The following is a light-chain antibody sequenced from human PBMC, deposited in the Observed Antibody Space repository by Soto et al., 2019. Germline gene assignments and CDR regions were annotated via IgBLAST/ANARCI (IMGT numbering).Light chain of an antibody. J-gene: IGKJ3*01. V-gene: IGKV1-5*01. CDR2: DAS. CDR3: QQYNSYSS. CDR1: QSISSW. Sequence: DIQMTQSPSTLSASVGDRVTITCRASQSISSWLAGYQQKPGKAPKLLIYDASSLESGVPSRFSGSGSGTEFILTISSLQPDDFATYYCQQYNSYSSFGPGTKVDIK.